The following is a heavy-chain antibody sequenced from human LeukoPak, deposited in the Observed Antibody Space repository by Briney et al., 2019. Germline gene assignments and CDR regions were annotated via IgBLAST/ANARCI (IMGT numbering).Heavy chain of an antibody. Sequence: GGSLRLSCAASGFTVSSNYMSWVRQAPGKGLEWVSVIYSGGSTYYADSVKGRFTISRDNSKNTLYLQMNSLRAEDTAVYYCARDERDCSSTSCYDYYGMDVWGQGTTVTVSS. D-gene: IGHD2-2*01. CDR2: IYSGGST. CDR3: ARDERDCSSTSCYDYYGMDV. CDR1: GFTVSSNY. V-gene: IGHV3-53*01. J-gene: IGHJ6*02.